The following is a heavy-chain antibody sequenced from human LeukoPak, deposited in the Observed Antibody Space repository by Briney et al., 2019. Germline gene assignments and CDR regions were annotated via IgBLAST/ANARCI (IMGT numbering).Heavy chain of an antibody. CDR2: ISSSGSTI. Sequence: GGSLRLSCAASGFTFSDYYMSWIRQAPGKGLEWVSYISSSGSTIYYADSVKGRFTISRDNAKNSLYLQMNSLRAEDTAVYYCARGLVAGSPRFNAFDIWGQGTMVTVSS. D-gene: IGHD2-15*01. CDR3: ARGLVAGSPRFNAFDI. CDR1: GFTFSDYY. V-gene: IGHV3-11*01. J-gene: IGHJ3*02.